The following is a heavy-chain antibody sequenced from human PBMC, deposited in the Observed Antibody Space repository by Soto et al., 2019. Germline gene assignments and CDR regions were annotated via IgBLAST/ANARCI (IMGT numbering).Heavy chain of an antibody. V-gene: IGHV1-69*01. J-gene: IGHJ6*02. CDR1: GGTFSSYA. D-gene: IGHD3-22*01. CDR2: IIPIFGTA. CDR3: ARTYYYDSSGYPPNYHYYYYGMDV. Sequence: QVQLVQSGAEVKKPGSSVKVSCKASGGTFSSYAISWVRQAPGQGLEWMGGIIPIFGTANYAQKVQGRVTMTADESTSTAYMEQSSLKSEDTAVYYCARTYYYDSSGYPPNYHYYYYGMDVWGQGTTVTVSS.